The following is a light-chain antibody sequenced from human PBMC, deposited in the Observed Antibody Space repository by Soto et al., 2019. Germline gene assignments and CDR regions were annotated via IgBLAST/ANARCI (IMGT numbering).Light chain of an antibody. CDR2: QTS. CDR1: QYINTR. J-gene: IGKJ1*01. Sequence: ESVLTQSTATLSSFPGYRVTHSCRASQYINTRLAWYQHRPDQSPRLLIYQTSLRAAGIPARFSASGSGTDFTLTISDVQPEDFALYYCHQRQSWPRTFGQGTKVDIK. V-gene: IGKV3-11*01. CDR3: HQRQSWPRT.